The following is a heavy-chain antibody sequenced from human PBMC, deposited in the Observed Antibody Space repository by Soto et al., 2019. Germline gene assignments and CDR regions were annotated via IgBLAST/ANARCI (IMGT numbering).Heavy chain of an antibody. D-gene: IGHD2-8*02. CDR1: GFICSSYD. CDR3: AKATATGGGAFDI. Sequence: GGSLRLSCAASGFICSSYDMSWVRQAPGKALEWVSTILVSDSTHYDDSVRGRFTISRDRSKNTVYLQVNGLTAGDTAVYYCAKATATGGGAFDISGQGTMVTVSS. CDR2: ILVSDST. J-gene: IGHJ3*02. V-gene: IGHV3-23*01.